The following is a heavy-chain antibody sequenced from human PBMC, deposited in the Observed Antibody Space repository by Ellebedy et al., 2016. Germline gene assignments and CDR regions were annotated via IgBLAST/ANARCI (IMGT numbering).Heavy chain of an antibody. CDR3: ARGTYGMGLDY. CDR1: GGSISSYY. D-gene: IGHD2-8*01. CDR2: IYTSGST. J-gene: IGHJ4*02. V-gene: IGHV4-4*07. Sequence: SETLSLXXTVSGGSISSYYWSWIRQPAGKGLEWIGRIYTSGSTNYNPSLKNRVTMSVDTSKNQFSLKLSAVTAADTAVYYCARGTYGMGLDYWGQGTLVTVSS.